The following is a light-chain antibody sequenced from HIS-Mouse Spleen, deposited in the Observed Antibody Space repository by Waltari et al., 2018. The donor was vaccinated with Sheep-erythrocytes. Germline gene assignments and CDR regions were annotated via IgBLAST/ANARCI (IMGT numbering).Light chain of an antibody. CDR1: KLGDKY. V-gene: IGLV3-1*01. CDR3: QAWDSSTAVV. J-gene: IGLJ2*01. CDR2: QAS. Sequence: SYELTQPPSVSVSPGQTASITCSGDKLGDKYACWYQQKPGQSPVLVIYQASKRPSGIPGRFSGSNSGNTATLTISGTQAMDEADYYCQAWDSSTAVVFGGGTKLTVL.